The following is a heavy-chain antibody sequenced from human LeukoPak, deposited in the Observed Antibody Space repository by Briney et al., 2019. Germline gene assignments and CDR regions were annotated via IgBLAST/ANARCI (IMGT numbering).Heavy chain of an antibody. Sequence: SETLSLTCTVSGGAISSGSYYWGWLRQPPGKGLEWLASINYSGSTYYNPSLNSRATISVDTSKTQFSLRLSSVTAADTAVYYCARLSDFWGQGILVTVSS. CDR3: ARLSDF. CDR2: INYSGST. J-gene: IGHJ4*02. V-gene: IGHV4-39*01. CDR1: GGAISSGSYY.